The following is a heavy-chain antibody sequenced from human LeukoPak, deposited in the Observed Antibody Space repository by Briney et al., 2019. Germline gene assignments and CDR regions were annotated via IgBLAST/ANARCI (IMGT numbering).Heavy chain of an antibody. CDR3: AKDLATRYSSSVGIPSYDAFDI. CDR2: ISWNSGSI. Sequence: GGSLRLSCAASGFTFDDYAMHWVRQAPGKGLEWVSGISWNSGSIGYADSVKGRFTISRDNAKNSLYLQMNSLRAEDMALYYCAKDLATRYSSSVGIPSYDAFDIWGQGTMVTVSS. D-gene: IGHD6-6*01. V-gene: IGHV3-9*03. CDR1: GFTFDDYA. J-gene: IGHJ3*02.